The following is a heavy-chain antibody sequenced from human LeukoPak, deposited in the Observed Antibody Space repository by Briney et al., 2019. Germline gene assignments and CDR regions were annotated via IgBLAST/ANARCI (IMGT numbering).Heavy chain of an antibody. J-gene: IGHJ4*02. Sequence: SETLSLTCTVSGGSISSYYWSWIRQPPGKGLEWIGYIYYSGSTNYNPSLKSRVTISVDTSKNQFSLKLSSVTAADTAVYYCARAGHSSSPFDYWGQGTLVTVSS. D-gene: IGHD6-6*01. CDR1: GGSISSYY. V-gene: IGHV4-59*01. CDR3: ARAGHSSSPFDY. CDR2: IYYSGST.